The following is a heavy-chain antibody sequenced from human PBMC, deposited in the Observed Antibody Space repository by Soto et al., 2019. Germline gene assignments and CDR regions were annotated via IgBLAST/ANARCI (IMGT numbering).Heavy chain of an antibody. CDR3: TRVGGYYGDYPNFDY. J-gene: IGHJ4*02. Sequence: SETLSLTCSVSGSTISSFYWAWIRQPPGKGLEWVGSIYYRGNTNYNPSLKSRVIISVDSSKRQFSLRLNSVTAADTAVYYCTRVGGYYGDYPNFDYWGQGALVTVSS. CDR1: GSTISSFY. V-gene: IGHV4-59*01. D-gene: IGHD4-17*01. CDR2: IYYRGNT.